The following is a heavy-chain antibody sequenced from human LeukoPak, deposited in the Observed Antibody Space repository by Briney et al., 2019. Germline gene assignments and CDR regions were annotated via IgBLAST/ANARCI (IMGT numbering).Heavy chain of an antibody. CDR1: GFTVSSNE. J-gene: IGHJ4*02. V-gene: IGHV3-38-3*01. Sequence: GGSLRLSCAASGFTVSSNEMSWVRQAPGKGLEWVSSISGGSTYYADSRKGRFTISRDNSKNTLYLQMNSLRAEDTAVYYCARIPVRGVIPSGFDYWGQGTLVTASS. D-gene: IGHD3-10*01. CDR2: ISGGST. CDR3: ARIPVRGVIPSGFDY.